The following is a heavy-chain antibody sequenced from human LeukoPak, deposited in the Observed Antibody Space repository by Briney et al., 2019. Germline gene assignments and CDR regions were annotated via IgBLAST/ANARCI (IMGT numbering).Heavy chain of an antibody. Sequence: GRSLRLSCAASGFTFSNYGMHWVRQAPGKGLEWVAVISYDGSSKYYADSVKGRFTISRDSSKNTLYLQMNSLRAEDTAVYYCAKDLEAIAAAWDYWGQGTLVTVSS. CDR2: ISYDGSSK. J-gene: IGHJ4*02. CDR3: AKDLEAIAAAWDY. D-gene: IGHD6-13*01. V-gene: IGHV3-30*18. CDR1: GFTFSNYG.